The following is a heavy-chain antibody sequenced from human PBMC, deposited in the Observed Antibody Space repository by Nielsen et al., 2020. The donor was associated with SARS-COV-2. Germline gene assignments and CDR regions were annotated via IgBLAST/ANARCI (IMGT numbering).Heavy chain of an antibody. D-gene: IGHD5-18*01. V-gene: IGHV3-48*01. CDR3: AKSAYSYGQGYFDY. J-gene: IGHJ4*02. Sequence: GESLKISCAASGFTFSSYSMNWVRQAPGKGLEWVSYISSSSTIYYADSVKGRFTISRDNSKNTLYLQMNSLRAEDTAVYYCAKSAYSYGQGYFDYWGQGTLVTVSS. CDR1: GFTFSSYS. CDR2: ISSSSTI.